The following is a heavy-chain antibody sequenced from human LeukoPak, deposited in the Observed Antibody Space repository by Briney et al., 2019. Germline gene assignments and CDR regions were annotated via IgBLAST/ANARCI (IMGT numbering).Heavy chain of an antibody. D-gene: IGHD4-17*01. V-gene: IGHV3-30*18. CDR3: AKEGREDGDYPYGMDV. CDR1: GFTFSSYG. J-gene: IGHJ6*02. Sequence: PGGSLRLSCAASGFTFSSYGMHWVRQAPGKGLEWVAVISYDGSNKYYADSVKGRFTISRDNSKNTLYLQMNSLRAEDTAVYYCAKEGREDGDYPYGMDVWGQGTTVTASS. CDR2: ISYDGSNK.